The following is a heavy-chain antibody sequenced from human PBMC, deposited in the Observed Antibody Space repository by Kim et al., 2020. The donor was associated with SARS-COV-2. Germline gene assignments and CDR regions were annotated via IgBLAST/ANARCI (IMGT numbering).Heavy chain of an antibody. D-gene: IGHD5-18*01. J-gene: IGHJ4*02. Sequence: GGSLRLSCAASGFTFSQFAIHWVRQAPGQGLEWVALIGYDGSLKEYADSVRGRFTISRDNSKNTVNLQMTNVTTEDTAIYYCARRGPGRGTAMGYYFDFWGQGSLVTV. CDR3: ARRGPGRGTAMGYYFDF. CDR2: IGYDGSLK. CDR1: GFTFSQFA. V-gene: IGHV3-30*04.